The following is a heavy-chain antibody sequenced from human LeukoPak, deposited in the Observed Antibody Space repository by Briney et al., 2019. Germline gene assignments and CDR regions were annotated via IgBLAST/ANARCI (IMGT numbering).Heavy chain of an antibody. Sequence: SETLTLTCAVYGGSFSSYYWSWIRQPPGKGLEWIGEINHSGSTNYYPSLKSRVTISVDTSKNQFSLKLSSVTAADTAVYYCARGTMTTVTYYFAYWGEGTLVTVSS. CDR2: INHSGST. V-gene: IGHV4-34*01. CDR1: GGSFSSYY. J-gene: IGHJ4*02. CDR3: ARGTMTTVTYYFAY. D-gene: IGHD4-17*01.